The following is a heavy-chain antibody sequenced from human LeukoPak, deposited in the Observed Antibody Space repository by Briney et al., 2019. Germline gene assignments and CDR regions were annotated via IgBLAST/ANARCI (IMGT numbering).Heavy chain of an antibody. J-gene: IGHJ4*02. D-gene: IGHD5-18*01. Sequence: GGSLRLSCAASGFTFSSYGMHWVRQAPGKGLEWVAVIWYDGSNKYYADSVKGRFTISRDNSKNTLYLQMNSLRAEDTAVYYCAKDDERGNSYGIFDYWGQGTLVTVSS. CDR2: IWYDGSNK. V-gene: IGHV3-33*06. CDR3: AKDDERGNSYGIFDY. CDR1: GFTFSSYG.